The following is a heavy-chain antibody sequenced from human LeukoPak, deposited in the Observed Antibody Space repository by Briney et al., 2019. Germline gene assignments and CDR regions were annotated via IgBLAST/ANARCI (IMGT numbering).Heavy chain of an antibody. CDR1: GDSINSLDL. Sequence: SGTLSLTCTVSGDSINSLDLWSWVRQPPGKGLEWIGKMYLSGTTHSNPSVKSRVTISIDKSKNQFFLNLSSVTAADTAVYYCAGLVRRYSSALYYYYFDYWGQGTLVTVSS. D-gene: IGHD3-22*01. V-gene: IGHV4-4*02. J-gene: IGHJ4*02. CDR2: MYLSGTT. CDR3: AGLVRRYSSALYYYYFDY.